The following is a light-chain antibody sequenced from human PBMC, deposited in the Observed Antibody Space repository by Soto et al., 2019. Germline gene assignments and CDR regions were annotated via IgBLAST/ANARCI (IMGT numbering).Light chain of an antibody. CDR2: EVS. CDR1: SSDVGGYNY. V-gene: IGLV2-8*01. J-gene: IGLJ2*01. CDR3: SSYAGSNNLV. Sequence: QSVLTQPPSASGSPGQSVTISCTGTSSDVGGYNYVSWYQQHPVKAPKLMIYEVSKRPSGVPDRFSGSKSGNTAALTGSGLQAEDEADYYCSSYAGSNNLVFGGGTKLTVL.